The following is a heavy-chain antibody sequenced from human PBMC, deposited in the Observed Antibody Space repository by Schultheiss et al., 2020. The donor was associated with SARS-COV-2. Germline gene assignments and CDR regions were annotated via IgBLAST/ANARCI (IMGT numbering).Heavy chain of an antibody. CDR3: TTSVDIVATMDFDY. CDR1: GFTFSNAW. CDR2: IKSKTDGGTT. Sequence: GGSLRLSCAASGFTFSNAWMSWVRQAPGKGLEWVGRIKSKTDGGTTDYAAPVKGRFTISRDDSKNTLYLQMNSLITEDTAVYYCTTSVDIVATMDFDYWGQGTLVTVSS. V-gene: IGHV3-15*01. D-gene: IGHD5-12*01. J-gene: IGHJ4*02.